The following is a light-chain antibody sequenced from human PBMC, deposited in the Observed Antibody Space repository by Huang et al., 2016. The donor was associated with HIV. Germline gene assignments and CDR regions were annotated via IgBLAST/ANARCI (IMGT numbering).Light chain of an antibody. CDR2: GAS. CDR1: QGISSD. CDR3: QQVNSFPFT. Sequence: IHLTQSPSSLSASVGDRVIITCRASQGISSDLAWFHKKPGKAPKLLIYGASTLQSGVPSRFTGSGSGANFTLSISSLQPEDFSTYYCQQVNSFPFTFGPGTKVDIK. J-gene: IGKJ3*01. V-gene: IGKV1-9*01.